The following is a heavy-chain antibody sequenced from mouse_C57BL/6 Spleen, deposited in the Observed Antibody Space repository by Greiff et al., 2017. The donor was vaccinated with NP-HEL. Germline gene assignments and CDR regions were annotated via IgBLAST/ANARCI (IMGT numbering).Heavy chain of an antibody. J-gene: IGHJ4*01. CDR3: ARSLVEGAMDY. V-gene: IGHV1-63*01. CDR2: IYPGGGYT. Sequence: QVQLKESGAELVRPGTSVKMSCKASGYTFTNYWIGWAKQRPGHGLEWIGDIYPGGGYTNYNEKFKGKATLTADKSSSTAYMQFSSLTSEDSAIYYCARSLVEGAMDYWGQGTSVTVSS. CDR1: GYTFTNYW. D-gene: IGHD1-1*01.